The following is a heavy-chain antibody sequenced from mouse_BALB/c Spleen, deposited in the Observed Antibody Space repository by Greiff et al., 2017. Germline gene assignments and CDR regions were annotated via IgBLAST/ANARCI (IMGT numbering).Heavy chain of an antibody. CDR2: IWAGGST. CDR1: GFSLTSYG. CDR3: AREGEPFAY. Sequence: QVQLKESGPGLVAPSQSLSITCTVSGFSLTSYGVHWVRQPPGKGLEWLGVIWAGGSTNYNSALMSRLSISKDNSKSQVFLKMNSLQTDDTAMYYCAREGEPFAYWGQGTLVTVSA. J-gene: IGHJ3*01. V-gene: IGHV2-9*02.